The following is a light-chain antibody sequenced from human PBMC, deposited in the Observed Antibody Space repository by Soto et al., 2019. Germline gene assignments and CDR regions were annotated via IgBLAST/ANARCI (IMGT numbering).Light chain of an antibody. CDR1: SSNIGAGYD. V-gene: IGLV1-40*01. CDR2: GNS. J-gene: IGLJ2*01. CDR3: QSYDSSLSVHVV. Sequence: QSVLTQPPSVSGAPGQRVTISCTGSSSNIGAGYDAHWYQQLPGTAPKLLIYGNSNRPSGVPDRFSGSKSGTSASLAITGLQAEDEADYYCQSYDSSLSVHVVFGGGTKLTVL.